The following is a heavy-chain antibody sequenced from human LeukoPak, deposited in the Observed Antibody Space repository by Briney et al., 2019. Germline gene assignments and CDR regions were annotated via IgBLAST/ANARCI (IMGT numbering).Heavy chain of an antibody. J-gene: IGHJ5*02. D-gene: IGHD5-24*01. CDR1: GYTFTSYG. Sequence: ASVKVSCKASGYTFTSYGISWVRQAPGQGHEWMGWISAYNGNTNYAQKLQGRVTITTDTSKRTDYMELRSLRSDDTAVYYCAALRDGYNLAWGQGTLVTVSS. CDR3: AALRDGYNLA. V-gene: IGHV1-18*01. CDR2: ISAYNGNT.